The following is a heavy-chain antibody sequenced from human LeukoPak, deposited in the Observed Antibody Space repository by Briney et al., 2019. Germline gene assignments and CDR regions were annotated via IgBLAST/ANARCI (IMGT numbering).Heavy chain of an antibody. V-gene: IGHV3-23*01. J-gene: IGHJ5*02. CDR2: ISGSGDGT. Sequence: GGSLRLSCTSSGFTFSSDAMTWVRQAPGKGLEWASSISGSGDGTYYADSVKGRFTISRDNSKNTLYLQMNSLRAEDTAVYYCANKPAGFDPWGQGTLVTVSS. D-gene: IGHD1-14*01. CDR1: GFTFSSDA. CDR3: ANKPAGFDP.